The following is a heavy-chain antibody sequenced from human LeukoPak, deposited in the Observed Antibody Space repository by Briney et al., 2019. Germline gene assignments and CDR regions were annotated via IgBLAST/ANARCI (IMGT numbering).Heavy chain of an antibody. CDR2: IKQDGSEK. V-gene: IGHV3-7*01. D-gene: IGHD2-8*01. Sequence: GGSLRLSCAASGFTFSSYWMSWVRQAPGKGLEWMANIKQDGSEKYYVDSVKGRFTISRDNAKNSLYLQMNSLRAEDTAVYYCARSSIVLMVYAIPPYGMDVWGQGTTVTVSS. J-gene: IGHJ6*02. CDR3: ARSSIVLMVYAIPPYGMDV. CDR1: GFTFSSYW.